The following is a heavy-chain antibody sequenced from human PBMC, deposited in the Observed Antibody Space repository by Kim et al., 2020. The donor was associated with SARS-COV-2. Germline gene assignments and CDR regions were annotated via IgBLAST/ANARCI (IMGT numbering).Heavy chain of an antibody. CDR2: INTNTGNP. CDR1: GYTFTSYA. J-gene: IGHJ4*02. V-gene: IGHV7-4-1*02. D-gene: IGHD2-2*01. Sequence: ASVKVSCKASGYTFTSYAMNWVRQAPGQGLEWMGWINTNTGNPTYAQGFTGRFVFSLDTSVSTAYLQISSLKAEDTAVYYCARDGGGLVVPAAELDYWGQGTLVTVSS. CDR3: ARDGGGLVVPAAELDY.